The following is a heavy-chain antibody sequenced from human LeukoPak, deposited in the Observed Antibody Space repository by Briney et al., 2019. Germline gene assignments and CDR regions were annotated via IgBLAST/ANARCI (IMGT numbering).Heavy chain of an antibody. Sequence: GGSLQISCRGSGYSFISYCISCVRRMAGKRLEGMVILYPGDSDTRYRPSFQGQVTISADKSLSTAYLQWSSLKASDTAMYYCARRHGWGDAFDIWGQGTMVTVSS. CDR3: ARRHGWGDAFDI. CDR2: LYPGDSDT. J-gene: IGHJ3*02. V-gene: IGHV5-51*01. CDR1: GYSFISYC. D-gene: IGHD3-16*01.